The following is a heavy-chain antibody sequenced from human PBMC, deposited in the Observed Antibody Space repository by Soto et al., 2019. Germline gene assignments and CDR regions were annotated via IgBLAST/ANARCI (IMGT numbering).Heavy chain of an antibody. CDR1: GFTFSDYY. CDR2: ISTRGTTI. CDR3: ARDHRNFHP. Sequence: PGGSLRLSCAASGFTFSDYYMNWIRQAPGKGLEWVSYISTRGTTIYYADSVKGRSTISRDNAKKSLYLQMNSLRAEDTAVYYCARDHRNFHPWGQGTLVTVSS. V-gene: IGHV3-11*01. J-gene: IGHJ5*02.